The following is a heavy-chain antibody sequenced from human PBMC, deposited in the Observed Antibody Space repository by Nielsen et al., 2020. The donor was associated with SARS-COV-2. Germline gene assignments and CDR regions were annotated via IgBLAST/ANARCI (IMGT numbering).Heavy chain of an antibody. V-gene: IGHV3-23*01. CDR1: GFTFSSYA. CDR2: ISGSGGST. CDR3: ARPGVDTAMEKALGY. D-gene: IGHD5-18*01. J-gene: IGHJ4*02. Sequence: GESLKISCAASGFTFSSYAMSWVRQAPGKGLEWVSAISGSGGSTYYADSVKGRFTISRDNSKNTLYLQMNSLRAEDTAVYYCARPGVDTAMEKALGYWGQGTLVTVSS.